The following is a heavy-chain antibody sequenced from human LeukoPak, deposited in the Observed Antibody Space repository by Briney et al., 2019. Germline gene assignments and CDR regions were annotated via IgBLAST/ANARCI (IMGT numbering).Heavy chain of an antibody. D-gene: IGHD1-20*01. Sequence: PSETLSLTCAVYGGSFSGYYWSWIRQPPGKGLEWIGEINHSGSTNYNPSLKSRVTISVDTSKNQFSLKLSSVTAADTAVYYCARVQPYNWNYMDYWGQGTLVTVSS. CDR1: GGSFSGYY. CDR2: INHSGST. CDR3: ARVQPYNWNYMDY. J-gene: IGHJ4*02. V-gene: IGHV4-34*01.